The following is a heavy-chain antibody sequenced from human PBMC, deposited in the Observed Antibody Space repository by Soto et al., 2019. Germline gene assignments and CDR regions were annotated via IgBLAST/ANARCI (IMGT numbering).Heavy chain of an antibody. J-gene: IGHJ5*02. D-gene: IGHD2-2*01. CDR2: ISSSSSSTI. CDR3: ASGYCSSTSCYPSWFDP. CDR1: GFTFSSYS. Sequence: PGGSLRLSCAASGFTFSSYSMNWVRQAPGKGLEWVSYISSSSSSTIYYADSVKGRFTISRDNAKNSLYQQMNSLRDEDTAVYYCASGYCSSTSCYPSWFDPWGQG. V-gene: IGHV3-48*02.